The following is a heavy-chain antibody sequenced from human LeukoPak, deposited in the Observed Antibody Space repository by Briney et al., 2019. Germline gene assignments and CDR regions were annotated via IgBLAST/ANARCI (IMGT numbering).Heavy chain of an antibody. CDR3: PRDRAATQDWVEFDP. V-gene: IGHV3-66*03. CDR1: GFRASDYY. CDR2: IRGSGDT. D-gene: IGHD2-15*01. J-gene: IGHJ5*02. Sequence: GGSLRLSCAVSGFRASDYYMSWVRQAPGKGLEWVALIRGSGDTFYGDSVKGRFTISRDDSKNTVYLRMNSLRVEDTAVYFCPRDRAATQDWVEFDPWGQGTLVTVSS.